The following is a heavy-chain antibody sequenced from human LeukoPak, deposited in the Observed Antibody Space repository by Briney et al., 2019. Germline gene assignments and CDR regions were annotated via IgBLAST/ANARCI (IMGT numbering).Heavy chain of an antibody. V-gene: IGHV3-21*01. Sequence: GGSLRLSCAASGFTFSSYSMNWVRQAPGKGLEWVSSISSSSSYIYYADSVKGRFTISRDNAKNSPYLQMNSLRAEDTAVYYCARWGAVGLWYFDLWGRGTLVTVSS. D-gene: IGHD6-19*01. CDR2: ISSSSSYI. CDR1: GFTFSSYS. CDR3: ARWGAVGLWYFDL. J-gene: IGHJ2*01.